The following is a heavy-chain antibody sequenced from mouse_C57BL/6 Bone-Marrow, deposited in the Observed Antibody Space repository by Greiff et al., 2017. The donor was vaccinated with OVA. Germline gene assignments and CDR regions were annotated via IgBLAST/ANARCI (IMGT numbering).Heavy chain of an antibody. Sequence: EVMLVESGEGLVKPGGSLKLSCAASGFTFSSYAMSWVRQTPEKRLEWVAYISSGGDCIYYADTVKGRFTISRDNARNTLYLQMSSLKSEDTAMYYCTRGNGSSPFDYWGQGTTLTVSS. D-gene: IGHD1-1*01. CDR1: GFTFSSYA. J-gene: IGHJ2*01. CDR2: ISSGGDCI. V-gene: IGHV5-9-1*02. CDR3: TRGNGSSPFDY.